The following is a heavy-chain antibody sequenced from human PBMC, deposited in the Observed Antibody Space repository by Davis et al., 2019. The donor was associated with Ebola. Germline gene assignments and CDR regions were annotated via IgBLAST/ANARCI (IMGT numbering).Heavy chain of an antibody. D-gene: IGHD6-13*01. V-gene: IGHV1-2*02. J-gene: IGHJ6*02. CDR3: ARDLPRIAEYYYYGMDV. CDR2: INPNSGGT. CDR1: GYTFTGYY. Sequence: ASVKVSCKASGYTFTGYYMHWVRQAPGQGLEWMGWINPNSGGTNYAQKFQGRVTMTRDTSISTAYMELSRLRSDDTAVYYCARDLPRIAEYYYYGMDVWGQGTTVTVSS.